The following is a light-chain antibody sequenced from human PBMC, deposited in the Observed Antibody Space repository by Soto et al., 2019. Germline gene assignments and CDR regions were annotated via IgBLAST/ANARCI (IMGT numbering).Light chain of an antibody. CDR2: SND. J-gene: IGLJ3*02. CDR1: TSNIGSNT. Sequence: QSVLTQPPLASGTPGQSVTISCSGSTSNIGSNTVNWYQQLPGTAPKLLVYSNDQRPSGVPDRFSASKSGTSAFLAISGLQSEDEADYDCAVWDDSLNAWVFGGGTKVTVL. V-gene: IGLV1-44*01. CDR3: AVWDDSLNAWV.